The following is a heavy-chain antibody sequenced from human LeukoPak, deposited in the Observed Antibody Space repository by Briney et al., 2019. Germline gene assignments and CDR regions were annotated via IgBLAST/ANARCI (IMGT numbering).Heavy chain of an antibody. Sequence: LRLSCAASGFTFSSYAMSWVRQAPGKGLEWIGYIYYSGSTYYNPSLKSRVTISVDTSKNQFSLKLSSVTAADTAVYYCARVLEIGDYVDYWGQGTLVTVSS. J-gene: IGHJ4*02. CDR3: ARVLEIGDYVDY. D-gene: IGHD4-17*01. CDR2: IYYSGST. V-gene: IGHV4-31*02. CDR1: GFTFSSYA.